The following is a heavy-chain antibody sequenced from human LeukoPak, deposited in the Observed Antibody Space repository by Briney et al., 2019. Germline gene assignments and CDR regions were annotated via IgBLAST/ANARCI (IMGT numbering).Heavy chain of an antibody. CDR1: GFTFSSYA. CDR3: AKGHVTMIVVISPIDY. CDR2: ISCDGSNK. V-gene: IGHV3-30*04. D-gene: IGHD3-22*01. Sequence: GGSLRLSCAASGFTFSSYAMHWVRRAPGKGLEWVAVISCDGSNKYYADSVKGRFTISRDNSKNTLYLQMNSLRAEDTAVYYCAKGHVTMIVVISPIDYWGQGTLVTVSS. J-gene: IGHJ4*02.